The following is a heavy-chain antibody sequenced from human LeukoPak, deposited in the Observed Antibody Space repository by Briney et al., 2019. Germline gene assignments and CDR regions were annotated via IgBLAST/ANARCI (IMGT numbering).Heavy chain of an antibody. J-gene: IGHJ4*02. CDR3: ARDRYLPDYYDSSGSFDY. D-gene: IGHD3-22*01. V-gene: IGHV1-69*13. CDR2: IIPIFGTA. CDR1: GGTFSSYA. Sequence: GASVKVSCKASGGTFSSYAISWVRQAPGHGLEWMGGIIPIFGTANYAQKFQGRVTITADESTSTAYMELSSLRSEDTAVYYCARDRYLPDYYDSSGSFDYWGQGTLATVSS.